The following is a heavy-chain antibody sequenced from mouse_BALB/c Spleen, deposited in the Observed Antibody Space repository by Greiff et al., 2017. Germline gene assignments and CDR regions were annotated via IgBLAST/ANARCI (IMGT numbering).Heavy chain of an antibody. V-gene: IGHV5-6-5*01. CDR1: GFTFSSYA. J-gene: IGHJ2*01. Sequence: EVMLVESGGGLVKPGGSLKLSCAASGFTFSSYAMSWVRQTPEKRLEWVASISSGGSTYYPDSVKGRFTISRDNARNILYLQMSSLRSEDTAMYYCARGRDLSYYFDYWGQGTTLTVSS. CDR2: ISSGGST. CDR3: ARGRDLSYYFDY.